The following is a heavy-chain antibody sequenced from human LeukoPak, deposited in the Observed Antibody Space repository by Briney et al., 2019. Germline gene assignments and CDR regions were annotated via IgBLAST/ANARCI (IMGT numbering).Heavy chain of an antibody. CDR1: GFTFSSYA. J-gene: IGHJ5*02. Sequence: AGSLRLSCVASGFTFSSYAMSWVRQAPGKGLEWVSAISGSGRSTYYAASVKGRFSISRDNSKNTLYVQMNSLRVEDTAVYYCAKDQDGPGNRWFDLWGQGTLVTVSS. V-gene: IGHV3-23*01. CDR3: AKDQDGPGNRWFDL. CDR2: ISGSGRST. D-gene: IGHD3-10*01.